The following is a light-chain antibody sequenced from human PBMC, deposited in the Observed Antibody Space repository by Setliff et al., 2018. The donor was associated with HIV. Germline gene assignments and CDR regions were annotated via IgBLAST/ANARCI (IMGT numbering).Light chain of an antibody. V-gene: IGLV2-11*01. Sequence: QSALTQPRSVSGSPGQSVTISCTGASSDVGGYDSVSWYQQHPGKAPKLMIYDVIKRPSGVPDRFSGSKSGNTASLTISGLQAEDEADYYCCSFAGSNTYVFGPGTKGTVL. CDR2: DVI. CDR3: CSFAGSNTYV. J-gene: IGLJ1*01. CDR1: SSDVGGYDS.